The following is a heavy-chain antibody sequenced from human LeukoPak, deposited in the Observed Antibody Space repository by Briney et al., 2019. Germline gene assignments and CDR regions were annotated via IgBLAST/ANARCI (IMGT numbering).Heavy chain of an antibody. CDR2: IYPGDSDT. V-gene: IGHV5-51*01. Sequence: GESLKISCKGSGYSFTSYWIGWVRQMPGKGLEWMGIIYPGDSDTRYSPSFQGQVTISADKSISTAYLQWSSLKASDTAMYYCASGLGGIAVADTIFDYWGQGTLVTVPS. D-gene: IGHD6-19*01. J-gene: IGHJ4*02. CDR1: GYSFTSYW. CDR3: ASGLGGIAVADTIFDY.